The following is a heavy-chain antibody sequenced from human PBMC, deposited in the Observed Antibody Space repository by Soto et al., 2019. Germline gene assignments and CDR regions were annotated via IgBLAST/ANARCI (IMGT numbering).Heavy chain of an antibody. CDR2: ISGSGGTT. J-gene: IGHJ4*02. CDR3: AKDVSLFSSSWFDY. V-gene: IGHV3-23*01. D-gene: IGHD6-13*01. Sequence: EVQLLESGGGLVQPGGSLRLSCAASGFTFSDYAMNWVRQAPGKGLEWASFISGSGGTTYYADSVKGRFTISRDKSKNTLYLHMNSLRVEDTAVYYCAKDVSLFSSSWFDYWGQGILVTVSS. CDR1: GFTFSDYA.